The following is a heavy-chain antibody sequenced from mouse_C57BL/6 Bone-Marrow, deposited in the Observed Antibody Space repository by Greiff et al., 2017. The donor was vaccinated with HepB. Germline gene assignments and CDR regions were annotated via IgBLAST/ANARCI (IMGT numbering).Heavy chain of an antibody. CDR3: ASSYGSSYNYFDY. CDR2: INPSSGYT. Sequence: VKLMESGAELAKPGASVKLSCKASGYTFTSYWMHWVKQRPGQGLEWIGYINPSSGYTKYNQKFKDKATLTADKSSSTAYMQLSSLTYEDSAVYYCASSYGSSYNYFDYWGQGTTLTVSS. J-gene: IGHJ2*01. D-gene: IGHD1-1*01. V-gene: IGHV1-7*01. CDR1: GYTFTSYW.